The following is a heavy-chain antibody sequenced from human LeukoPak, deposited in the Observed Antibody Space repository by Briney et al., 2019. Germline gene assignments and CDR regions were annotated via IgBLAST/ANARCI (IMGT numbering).Heavy chain of an antibody. D-gene: IGHD3-22*01. J-gene: IGHJ4*02. V-gene: IGHV3-23*01. Sequence: GGSLRLSCAASGFTFSSYALSWVRLAPGKGLEWVSAISGSGGSTYYAVSVKGRFTISRDNSKRTLFLQMNSLRAEDTAVYYCAGGPYYYDSSGYPGGLDYWGQGTLVTVSS. CDR1: GFTFSSYA. CDR3: AGGPYYYDSSGYPGGLDY. CDR2: ISGSGGST.